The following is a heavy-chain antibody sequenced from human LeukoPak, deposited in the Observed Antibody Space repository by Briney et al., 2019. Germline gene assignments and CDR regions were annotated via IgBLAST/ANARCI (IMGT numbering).Heavy chain of an antibody. CDR1: GGSISSSSYY. CDR2: ISSSSSTI. CDR3: AKDISRAGGDWLGDAFDI. Sequence: LSLTCTVSGGSISSSSYYWGWIRQAPGKGLEWVSYISSSSSTIYYADSVKGRFTISRDNAKNSLYLQMNSLRAEDTALYYCAKDISRAGGDWLGDAFDIWGQGTMVTVSS. D-gene: IGHD2-21*02. V-gene: IGHV3-11*01. J-gene: IGHJ3*02.